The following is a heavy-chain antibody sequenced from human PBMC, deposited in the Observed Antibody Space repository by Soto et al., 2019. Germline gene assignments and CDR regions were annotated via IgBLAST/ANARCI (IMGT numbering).Heavy chain of an antibody. J-gene: IGHJ5*02. CDR1: GFTFGDYA. D-gene: IGHD6-13*01. V-gene: IGHV3-49*03. CDR3: TRRYSSSWHKNWFDP. Sequence: GGSLRLSCTASGFTFGDYAMSWFRQAPGKGLEWVGFIRSKAYGGTTEYAAPVKGRFTISRDDSKSIAYLQMNSLKTEDTAVYYCTRRYSSSWHKNWFDPWGQGTLVTVSS. CDR2: IRSKAYGGTT.